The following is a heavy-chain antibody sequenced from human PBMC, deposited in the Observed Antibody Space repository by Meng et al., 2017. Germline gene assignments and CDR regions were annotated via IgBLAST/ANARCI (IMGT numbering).Heavy chain of an antibody. J-gene: IGHJ1*01. CDR1: GFTFSSYE. V-gene: IGHV3-48*03. Sequence: GESLKISCAASGFTFSSYEMNWVRQAPGKGLEWVSYISSSGSTIYYADSVKGRFTISRDNAKNSLYLQMNSLRAEDTAAYYCARVSGSSSWGDSEYFQHWGQGTLVTVSS. D-gene: IGHD6-13*01. CDR2: ISSSGSTI. CDR3: ARVSGSSSWGDSEYFQH.